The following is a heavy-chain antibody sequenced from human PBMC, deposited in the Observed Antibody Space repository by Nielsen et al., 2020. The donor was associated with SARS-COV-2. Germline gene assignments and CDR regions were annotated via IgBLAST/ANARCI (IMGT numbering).Heavy chain of an antibody. CDR1: GGTFSTYA. J-gene: IGHJ4*02. CDR2: IIPMFGTA. Sequence: SVKVSCKASGGTFSTYAISWVRQAPGQGLEWMGGIIPMFGTANYTQKFQRRVTITADESTSTAYMELNSLRSEDTAVYYCATEWLTPPRWYYDSSGDDYWGQGTLVTVSS. CDR3: ATEWLTPPRWYYDSSGDDY. V-gene: IGHV1-69*13. D-gene: IGHD3-22*01.